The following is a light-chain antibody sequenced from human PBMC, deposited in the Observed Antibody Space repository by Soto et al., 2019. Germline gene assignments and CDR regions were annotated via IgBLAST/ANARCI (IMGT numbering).Light chain of an antibody. CDR1: QTITRY. Sequence: DIQMTQSPSSLSASVGDRVTITCRANQTITRYLNWYQQKPGTAPKLLIYDASSLQEGVPSRFRGSGSGTDFTLTISNLQPEDFAAYSCQPSFSSPVNFGQGTQLEI. CDR2: DAS. V-gene: IGKV1-39*01. CDR3: QPSFSSPVN. J-gene: IGKJ2*01.